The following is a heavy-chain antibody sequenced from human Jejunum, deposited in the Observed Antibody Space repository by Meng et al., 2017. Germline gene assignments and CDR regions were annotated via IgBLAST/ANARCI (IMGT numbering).Heavy chain of an antibody. D-gene: IGHD6-19*01. J-gene: IGHJ4*02. Sequence: GESLKISCSASGFTFSSYAMHWVRQAPGKGLEWVAVISYSGGSIKYYSDSVKGRFTISRDNSKNTLHLQMDSLRSEDTAVYYCARDPTAVANKPQYYFDYWGQGGLVTVSS. CDR3: ARDPTAVANKPQYYFDY. CDR2: ISYSGGSIK. V-gene: IGHV3-30*01. CDR1: GFTFSSYA.